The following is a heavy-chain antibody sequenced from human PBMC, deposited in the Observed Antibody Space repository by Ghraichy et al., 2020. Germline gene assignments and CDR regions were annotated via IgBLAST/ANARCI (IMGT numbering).Heavy chain of an antibody. J-gene: IGHJ4*02. V-gene: IGHV3-48*04. CDR2: ISGGGETT. Sequence: GGSLRLSCAASGFTFNTHSMNWVRQAPGKGLECVSYISGGGETTYYAASVKGRFTISRDNAKNSLYLQVNSLRVEDTAVYYCARDSSSLLDCWGQGTLVSVSS. CDR1: GFTFNTHS. D-gene: IGHD6-6*01. CDR3: ARDSSSLLDC.